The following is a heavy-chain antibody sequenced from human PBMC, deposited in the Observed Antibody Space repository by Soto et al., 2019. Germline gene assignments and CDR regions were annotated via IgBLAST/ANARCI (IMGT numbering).Heavy chain of an antibody. CDR2: IYYTGKT. D-gene: IGHD2-2*01. CDR1: GDYIHVGGYY. CDR3: GRELTSNATCIEP. V-gene: IGHV4-30-4*01. Sequence: QVQLQESGPGLVKPSQTLSLTCSVSGDYIHVGGYYWTWIRQRPGKGLELLGYIYYTGKTYYIPSHESRLTMPVDRPKTQFSLRLTSVTAADTANYFGGRELTSNATCIEPWGQGPLVTVSS. J-gene: IGHJ5*02.